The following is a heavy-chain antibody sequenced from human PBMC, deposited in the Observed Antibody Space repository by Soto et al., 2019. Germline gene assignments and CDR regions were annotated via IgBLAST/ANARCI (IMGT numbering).Heavy chain of an antibody. Sequence: QVQLQESGPGLVKPSQTLSLTCTVSGDSISSGGYYWSWIRQHPGKGLEWIGYIYYSGSTYYNPSLKSRVAISLDTSKNQLSLGLSSVTAADTAVYYCAREKVRGVINAFDYWGQGTLVTVSS. CDR2: IYYSGST. CDR3: AREKVRGVINAFDY. D-gene: IGHD3-10*01. J-gene: IGHJ4*02. V-gene: IGHV4-31*03. CDR1: GDSISSGGYY.